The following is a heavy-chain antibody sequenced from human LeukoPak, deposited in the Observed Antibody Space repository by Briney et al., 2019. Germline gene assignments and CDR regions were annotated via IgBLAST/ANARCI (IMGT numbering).Heavy chain of an antibody. J-gene: IGHJ4*02. D-gene: IGHD3-22*01. CDR3: ARDHSTGCN. V-gene: IGHV1-46*01. Sequence: ASVKVPCKASGYTLSSFYMHWVRQAPGQGLEWMGIINPTGGSTSYAQKFQGRVTMTTDTSTSTVYMELSSLRSEDTAVYYCARDHSTGCNWGQGTLVTVSS. CDR1: GYTLSSFY. CDR2: INPTGGST.